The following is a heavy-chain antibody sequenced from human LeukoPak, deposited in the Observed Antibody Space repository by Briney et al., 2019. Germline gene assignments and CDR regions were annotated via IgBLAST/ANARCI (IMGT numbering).Heavy chain of an antibody. CDR1: GYTFTGYY. CDR2: INPNSGGT. V-gene: IGHV1-2*02. J-gene: IGHJ4*02. Sequence: ASVKVSCKASGYTFTGYYIHWVRQAPGQGLEWMGWINPNSGGTNYAQKFQGRVTMTRDTSISTAYMEQSRLRSDDTAVYYCARGRCSGGGCYFFDFWGQGTLVTVSS. CDR3: ARGRCSGGGCYFFDF. D-gene: IGHD2-15*01.